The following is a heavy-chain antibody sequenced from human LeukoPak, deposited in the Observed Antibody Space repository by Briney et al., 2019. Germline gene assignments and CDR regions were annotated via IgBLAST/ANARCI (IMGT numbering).Heavy chain of an antibody. D-gene: IGHD2-2*01. CDR2: IIPIFGTA. Sequence: SVKVSCKASGGTFSSYAISWVRQAPGQGLEWMGGIIPIFGTANYAQKFQGRVTITTDESTSTAYMELSSLRSEDTAVYYCARDSSFYCSSTSCYGSQNYYYMDVWGKGTTVTVSS. CDR3: ARDSSFYCSSTSCYGSQNYYYMDV. V-gene: IGHV1-69*05. J-gene: IGHJ6*03. CDR1: GGTFSSYA.